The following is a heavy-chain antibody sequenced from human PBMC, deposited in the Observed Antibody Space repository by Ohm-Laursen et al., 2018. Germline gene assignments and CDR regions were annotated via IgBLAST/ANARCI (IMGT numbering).Heavy chain of an antibody. J-gene: IGHJ4*02. V-gene: IGHV3-11*01. CDR1: GFTFSDYY. Sequence: SLRLSCAAPGFTFSDYYMSWIRQAPGKGLEWVSYISSSGSTIYYADSVKGRFTISRDNAKNSLYLQMNSLRAEDTAVYYCARDLYYDSSGYFGYWGQGTLVTVSS. CDR3: ARDLYYDSSGYFGY. CDR2: ISSSGSTI. D-gene: IGHD3-22*01.